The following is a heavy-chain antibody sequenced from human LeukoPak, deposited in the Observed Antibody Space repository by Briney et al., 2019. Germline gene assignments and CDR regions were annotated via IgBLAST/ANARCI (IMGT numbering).Heavy chain of an antibody. CDR2: IYHSGST. J-gene: IGHJ4*02. D-gene: IGHD1-26*01. CDR3: ARAVSGRKIDY. CDR1: GYSISSGYY. Sequence: SETLSLTCTVSGYSISSGYYWGWIRQPPGKGLEWIGSIYHSGSTYYNPSLKSRVTISVDTSKNQFSLKLSSVTAADTAVYYCARAVSGRKIDYWGQGTLVTVSS. V-gene: IGHV4-38-2*02.